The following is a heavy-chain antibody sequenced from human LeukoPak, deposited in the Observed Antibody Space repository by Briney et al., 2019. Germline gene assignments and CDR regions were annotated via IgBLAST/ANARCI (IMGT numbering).Heavy chain of an antibody. CDR3: ARGHYGRDY. Sequence: GGSLRLFCAASGFICSNCDMQCVRQAPGRGLEWVAIKWFDGSAKYYGDSVRGRFTVARDNFKNSLYLQMNSLRVEDTAVYYCARGHYGRDYWGQGILVTVSS. D-gene: IGHD4-17*01. CDR1: GFICSNCD. J-gene: IGHJ4*02. V-gene: IGHV3-33*01. CDR2: KWFDGSAK.